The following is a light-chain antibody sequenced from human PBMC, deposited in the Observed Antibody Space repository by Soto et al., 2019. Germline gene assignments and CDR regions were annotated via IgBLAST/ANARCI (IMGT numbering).Light chain of an antibody. CDR2: EVS. Sequence: FARAQPASVSWSPGQSIAISCTGTSSDVGGYNYVSWYQQHPGKAPKLLISEVSIRPSGVSDRFSGSKSGNTASLTISGLQTEDEADYYCSSFTSAYTFVFGSGTKVTVL. V-gene: IGLV2-14*01. CDR1: SSDVGGYNY. J-gene: IGLJ1*01. CDR3: SSFTSAYTFV.